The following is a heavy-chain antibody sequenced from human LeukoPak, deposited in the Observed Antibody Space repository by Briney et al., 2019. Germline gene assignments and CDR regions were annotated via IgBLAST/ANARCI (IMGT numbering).Heavy chain of an antibody. V-gene: IGHV3-23*01. J-gene: IGHJ4*02. CDR3: AKELWFGELLVFDY. CDR1: GFTFSSYA. CDR2: ISSSGGST. Sequence: GGSLRLSCVASGFTFSSYAMSWVRQAPGKGLEWISAISSSGGSTYYTDSVKGRFTISRDKSKNMLYLQMNSLRAEDTAVYYCAKELWFGELLVFDYWGQGTLVTVSS. D-gene: IGHD3-10*01.